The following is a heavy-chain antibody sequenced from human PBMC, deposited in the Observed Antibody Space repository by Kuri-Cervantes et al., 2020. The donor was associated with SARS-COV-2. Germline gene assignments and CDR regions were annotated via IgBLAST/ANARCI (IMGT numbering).Heavy chain of an antibody. J-gene: IGHJ3*02. D-gene: IGHD1-1*01. V-gene: IGHV3-48*04. CDR1: GFTFSSYA. CDR3: ARDIGDWNPDGFDI. CDR2: FGPSGTTK. Sequence: ESLKISYVASGFTFSSYAMHWVRQVPRKGREWVSNFGPSGTTKYYAGSVKGRFTISRDIAKNTLYLQMSSLRAEDTAVYYCARDIGDWNPDGFDILGQGTMVTVSS.